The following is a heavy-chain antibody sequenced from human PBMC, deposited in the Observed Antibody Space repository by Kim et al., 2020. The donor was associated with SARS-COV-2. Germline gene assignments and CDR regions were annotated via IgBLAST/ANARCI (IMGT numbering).Heavy chain of an antibody. D-gene: IGHD3-10*01. CDR3: ATQTVLLWFGESIPRPGMDV. CDR1: GYTFTSYA. V-gene: IGHV7-4-1*02. Sequence: ASVKVSCKASGYTFTSYAMNWVRQAPGQGLEWMGWINTNTGNPTYAQGFTGRFVFSLDTSVSTAYLQISSLKAEDTAVYYCATQTVLLWFGESIPRPGMDVWGQGTTVTVSS. J-gene: IGHJ6*02. CDR2: INTNTGNP.